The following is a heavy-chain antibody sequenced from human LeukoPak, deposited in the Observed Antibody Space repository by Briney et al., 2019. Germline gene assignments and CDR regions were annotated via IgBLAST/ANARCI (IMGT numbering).Heavy chain of an antibody. CDR1: GFTFSSYS. D-gene: IGHD6-13*01. J-gene: IGHJ6*03. Sequence: GGSLRLSCAASGFTFSSYSMNWVRQAPGKGLEWVSYISSSSSTIYYADSVKGRFTISRDNAKNSLYLQMNSLRAEDTAVYYCASSSWERVVYYYYMDVWGKGTTVTVSS. CDR3: ASSSWERVVYYYYMDV. CDR2: ISSSSSTI. V-gene: IGHV3-48*01.